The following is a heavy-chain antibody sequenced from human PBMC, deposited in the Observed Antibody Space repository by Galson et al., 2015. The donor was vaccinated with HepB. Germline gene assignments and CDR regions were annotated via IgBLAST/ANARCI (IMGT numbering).Heavy chain of an antibody. CDR3: ATVGRVSAASGL. J-gene: IGHJ4*02. Sequence: TLSLTCTVSGGSISTSSYYWGWIRQPPGKGLEWIGSIYYSGSTYYNPSLKSRATISVDTSKKQFSLRLSSVTAADTAVYYCATVGRVSAASGLWGQGTLVTVSS. CDR2: IYYSGST. CDR1: GGSISTSSYY. D-gene: IGHD6-13*01. V-gene: IGHV4-39*07.